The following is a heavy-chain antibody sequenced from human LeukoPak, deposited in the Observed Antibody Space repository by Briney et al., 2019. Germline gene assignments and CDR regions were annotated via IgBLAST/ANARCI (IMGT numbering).Heavy chain of an antibody. D-gene: IGHD2-15*01. CDR2: IIPIFGTA. J-gene: IGHJ5*02. Sequence: SVKVSCKASGGTFSSYAISWVRQAPGQGLEWMGRIIPIFGTANYAQKFQGRVTITADKSTSTAYMELSSLRSEDTAVYYCARDLGYCSGGSCYSGPENWFDPWGQGTLVTVSS. V-gene: IGHV1-69*06. CDR1: GGTFSSYA. CDR3: ARDLGYCSGGSCYSGPENWFDP.